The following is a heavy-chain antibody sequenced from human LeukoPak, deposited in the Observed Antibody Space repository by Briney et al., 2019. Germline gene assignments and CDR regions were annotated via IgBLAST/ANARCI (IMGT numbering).Heavy chain of an antibody. CDR1: GYSFTNYW. J-gene: IGHJ4*02. CDR3: ARARSMVRGSVRSPSPHYFDY. CDR2: IYPGDSDT. Sequence: GESLKISCKGSGYSFTNYWIGWVRQMSGKGLEWVGIIYPGDSDTRYSPSFQGQVTISADKSINTAYLQWSGLKASDTAMYYCARARSMVRGSVRSPSPHYFDYWGQGTLVTVSS. V-gene: IGHV5-51*01. D-gene: IGHD3-10*01.